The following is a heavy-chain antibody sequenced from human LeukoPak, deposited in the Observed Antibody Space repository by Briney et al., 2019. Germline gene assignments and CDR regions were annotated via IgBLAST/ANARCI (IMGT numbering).Heavy chain of an antibody. D-gene: IGHD3-22*01. CDR2: ISWNSGSI. Sequence: SGGSLRLSCAASGFTFDDYAMHWVRQAPGKGLEWVSGISWNSGSIGYADSVKGRFTISRDNSKNTLYLQMNSLRAEDTAVYYCAREEDSSGYYYYWGQGTLVTVSS. CDR3: AREEDSSGYYYY. J-gene: IGHJ4*02. CDR1: GFTFDDYA. V-gene: IGHV3-9*01.